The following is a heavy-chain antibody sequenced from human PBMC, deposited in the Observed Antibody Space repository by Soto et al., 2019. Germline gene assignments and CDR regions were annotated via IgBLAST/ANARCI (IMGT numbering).Heavy chain of an antibody. V-gene: IGHV3-9*01. CDR2: ISWNGGSR. J-gene: IGHJ4*02. CDR3: AKDLRSTAWYSISFFDY. Sequence: EVQLVESWGGLVQPGRSLRLSCAASGFTFNDHSMHWVRQAPGKGLEWVSGISWNGGSRGYADSVKGRFTISRDNAKNSLYLQMNSLKPEDTALYYCAKDLRSTAWYSISFFDYWGQGALVTVSS. CDR1: GFTFNDHS. D-gene: IGHD6-13*01.